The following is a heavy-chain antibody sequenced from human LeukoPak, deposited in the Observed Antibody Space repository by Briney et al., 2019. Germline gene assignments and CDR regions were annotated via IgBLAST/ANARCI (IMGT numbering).Heavy chain of an antibody. V-gene: IGHV3-23*01. J-gene: IGHJ4*02. D-gene: IGHD4/OR15-4a*01. Sequence: GGSLRLSCAASGFTFSSYSMSWVRQAPGKGLEWVSGTSDRGDYTYYADSVKGRFTISRDTSKDTLYLQMNSLRAEDTALYFCAKKAQYDGHYPLDYWGQGTLVTVSS. CDR1: GFTFSSYS. CDR2: TSDRGDYT. CDR3: AKKAQYDGHYPLDY.